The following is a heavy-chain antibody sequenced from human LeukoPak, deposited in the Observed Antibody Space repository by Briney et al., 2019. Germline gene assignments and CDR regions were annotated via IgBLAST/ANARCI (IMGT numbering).Heavy chain of an antibody. CDR2: IYTSGST. V-gene: IGHV4-4*07. D-gene: IGHD3-9*01. CDR3: ARTYYDILTYYYYMDV. CDR1: GGSISSYY. Sequence: SETLSLTCTVSGGSISSYYWSWIRQPAGKGLEWIRRIYTSGSTNYNPSLKSRVTMSVDTSKNQFSLKLSSVTAADTAVYYCARTYYDILTYYYYMDVWGKGTTVTVSS. J-gene: IGHJ6*03.